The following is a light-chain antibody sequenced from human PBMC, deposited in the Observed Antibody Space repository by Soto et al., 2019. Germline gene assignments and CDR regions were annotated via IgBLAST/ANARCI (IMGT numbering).Light chain of an antibody. CDR3: QQYYSYPPIT. J-gene: IGKJ5*01. V-gene: IGKV1-5*01. CDR1: QNIRNW. Sequence: DIQMTQSPSTLSASVGDSVTITCRASQNIRNWLAWYQQKPGKAPNPLIYDASSLQSGVPSRFSGSGSGTDFTLTISCLQSEDFATYYCQQYYSYPPITFGQGTRLEI. CDR2: DAS.